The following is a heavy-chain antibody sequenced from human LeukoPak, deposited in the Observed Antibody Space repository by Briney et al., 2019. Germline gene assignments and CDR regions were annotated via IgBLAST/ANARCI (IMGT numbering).Heavy chain of an antibody. CDR1: GFTFSSYE. J-gene: IGHJ4*02. D-gene: IGHD5-12*01. V-gene: IGHV3-48*03. CDR2: ISSSGSTI. CDR3: TRGDAYSGFY. Sequence: PGGSLRLSCAASGFTFSSYEMNWVRQAPGKGLEWVSYISSSGSTIYYADSVKGRFTISRDNAKNSLYLQMNSLRAEDTAVYYCTRGDAYSGFYWGQGTLVTVSS.